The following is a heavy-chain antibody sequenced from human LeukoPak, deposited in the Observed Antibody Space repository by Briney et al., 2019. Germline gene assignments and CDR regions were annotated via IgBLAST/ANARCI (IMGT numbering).Heavy chain of an antibody. J-gene: IGHJ4*02. CDR3: ARPSQLVMGISIGLFDH. CDR2: IHPADSHN. D-gene: IGHD3-22*01. Sequence: GESLKISCKGCGYTFIDYSIAWVRQMPGKGLEWMGFIHPADSHNTYSPSFQGQVTFSADKSTNTAYLQWSSLKASDNAMYYCARPSQLVMGISIGLFDHWGRGTLVTVSS. V-gene: IGHV5-51*01. CDR1: GYTFIDYS.